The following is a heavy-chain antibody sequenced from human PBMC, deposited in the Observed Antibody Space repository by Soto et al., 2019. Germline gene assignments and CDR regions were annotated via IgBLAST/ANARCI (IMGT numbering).Heavy chain of an antibody. CDR2: IYPGDSDT. D-gene: IGHD3-9*01. J-gene: IGHJ4*02. CDR3: ARFPRRDDILTGYYDGEFDY. CDR1: GYSFTSYW. V-gene: IGHV5-51*01. Sequence: GESLKISCKGSGYSFTSYWIGWVRQMPGKGLEWMGIIYPGDSDTRYSPSFQGQVTISADKSISTAYLQWSSLKASDTAMYYCARFPRRDDILTGYYDGEFDYWGQGTLVTVSS.